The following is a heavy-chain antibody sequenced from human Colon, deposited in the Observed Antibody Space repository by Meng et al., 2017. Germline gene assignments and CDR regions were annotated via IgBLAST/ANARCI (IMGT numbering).Heavy chain of an antibody. Sequence: ASVKVSCKASGYTFINYYIHWVRQVPGQGLEWMGVINPDDGITVYAPKFQGRLTLTRDTSTSTVYMELSSLKSEDTAVYYCARPFSLIRGSDAFHVWGQGSLVTVSS. J-gene: IGHJ3*01. D-gene: IGHD3-10*01. V-gene: IGHV1-46*01. CDR1: GYTFINYY. CDR2: INPDDGIT. CDR3: ARPFSLIRGSDAFHV.